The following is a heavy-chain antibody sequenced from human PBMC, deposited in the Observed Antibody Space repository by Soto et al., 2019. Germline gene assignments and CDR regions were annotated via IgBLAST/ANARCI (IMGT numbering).Heavy chain of an antibody. V-gene: IGHV3-30*18. CDR2: ISYDGSNK. CDR3: AKDRKYSSGWYPHYYYGMDV. Sequence: PGGSLRLSCAASGFTFSSYGMHWVRQAPGKGLEWVAVISYDGSNKYYADSVRGRFTISRDNSKNTLYLQMNSLRAEDTAVYYWAKDRKYSSGWYPHYYYGMDVWGQGTTVTVSS. CDR1: GFTFSSYG. J-gene: IGHJ6*02. D-gene: IGHD6-19*01.